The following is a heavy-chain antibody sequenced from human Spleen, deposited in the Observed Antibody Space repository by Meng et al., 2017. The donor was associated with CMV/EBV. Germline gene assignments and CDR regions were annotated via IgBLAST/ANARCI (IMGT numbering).Heavy chain of an antibody. J-gene: IGHJ6*02. CDR3: ARDPNQLLYLGDYYGMDV. Sequence: GESLKISCVASEFTFSDYWMSWVRQAPGKGLEWVSHISSSGSTIYYADSVKGRFTISRDNAKNSLYLQMNSLRAEDTAVYYCARDPNQLLYLGDYYGMDVWGQGTTVTVSS. D-gene: IGHD2-2*02. V-gene: IGHV3-11*04. CDR1: EFTFSDYW. CDR2: ISSSGSTI.